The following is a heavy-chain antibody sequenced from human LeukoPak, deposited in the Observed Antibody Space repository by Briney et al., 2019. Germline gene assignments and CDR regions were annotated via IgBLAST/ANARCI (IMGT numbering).Heavy chain of an antibody. Sequence: ASVKVSCKASGYTFTSYDINWVRQATGQGLEWMGWMNPNSGNTGYAQKFQGRVTMTRNTSISTAYMEPSSLRPEDTAVYYCAKGSGPAYFYYYYYMDVWGKGTTVTVSS. CDR1: GYTFTSYD. J-gene: IGHJ6*03. CDR3: AKGSGPAYFYYYYYMDV. V-gene: IGHV1-8*01. CDR2: MNPNSGNT.